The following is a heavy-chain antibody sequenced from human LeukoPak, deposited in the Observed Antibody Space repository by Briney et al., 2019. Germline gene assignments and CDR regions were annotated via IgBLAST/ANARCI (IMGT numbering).Heavy chain of an antibody. D-gene: IGHD3-9*01. J-gene: IGHJ4*02. CDR2: ISGSGGST. CDR1: GFTFSSYA. V-gene: IGHV3-23*01. Sequence: GGSLRLSCAASGFTFSSYAMSWVRQAPGKGLEWVSAISGSGGSTYYADSVKGRFTISRDNSKNTLYLQMNSLRAEDTALYYCAKSRFPAATSVLRYYGYWGQGTLVTVSS. CDR3: AKSRFPAATSVLRYYGY.